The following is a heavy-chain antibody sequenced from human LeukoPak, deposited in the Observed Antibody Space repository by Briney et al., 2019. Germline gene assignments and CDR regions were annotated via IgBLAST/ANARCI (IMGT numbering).Heavy chain of an antibody. D-gene: IGHD6-13*01. CDR3: AKDAAGPEY. V-gene: IGHV3-23*01. Sequence: PGGSLRLSCVVSGLTFSRYSMSWVRRAPGKGLEWVSGISAGGGDTWYPDSVKGRFTISRDNSKNTLFLQMNSLRVEDTAIYYCAKDAAGPEYWGQGTRVTVSS. CDR2: ISAGGGDT. CDR1: GLTFSRYS. J-gene: IGHJ4*02.